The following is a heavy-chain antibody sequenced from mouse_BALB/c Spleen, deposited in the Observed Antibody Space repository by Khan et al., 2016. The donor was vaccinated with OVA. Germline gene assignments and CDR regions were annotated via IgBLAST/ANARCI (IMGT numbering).Heavy chain of an antibody. J-gene: IGHJ3*01. CDR1: GFTFSTFG. Sequence: EVELVESGGDLVKTGGSLKLSCAASGFTFSTFGMSWVRQTPDKRLEWVATISTGGSYTYYPDIVKGRFIISRDNAKNTLDLQMSSLKSEDTAMYYCTRLAYYYDSEGFAYWGQGTLVTVSA. CDR3: TRLAYYYDSEGFAY. CDR2: ISTGGSYT. V-gene: IGHV5-6*01. D-gene: IGHD1-1*01.